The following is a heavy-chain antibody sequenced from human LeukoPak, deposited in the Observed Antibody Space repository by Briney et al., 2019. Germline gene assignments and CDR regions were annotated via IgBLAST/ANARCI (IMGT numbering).Heavy chain of an antibody. D-gene: IGHD6-19*01. Sequence: SETLSLTCSVSGGSISSTTHYWGWIRQPPGKGLEWIGSFYHSGSTYYNPSLQSRVSISVDTSKNQFSLKLRSVTATDTAVYYCARQIQEWLVRRGWFDPWGQGILVTVSS. V-gene: IGHV4-39*01. CDR3: ARQIQEWLVRRGWFDP. J-gene: IGHJ5*02. CDR2: FYHSGST. CDR1: GGSISSTTHY.